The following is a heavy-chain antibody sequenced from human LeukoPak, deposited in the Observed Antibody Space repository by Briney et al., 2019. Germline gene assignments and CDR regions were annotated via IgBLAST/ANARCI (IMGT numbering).Heavy chain of an antibody. J-gene: IGHJ4*02. V-gene: IGHV3-33*01. CDR1: GFTFNDYG. Sequence: GGSLRLSCAASGFTFNDYGLHWVRQAPGKGLEWVAVIWYDGSNKYYADSVKGRFTISRDNSKNTLYLQINSLRADDTAVYYCAALSGVGVKIGFDHWGQGALVVVSS. D-gene: IGHD1-26*01. CDR3: AALSGVGVKIGFDH. CDR2: IWYDGSNK.